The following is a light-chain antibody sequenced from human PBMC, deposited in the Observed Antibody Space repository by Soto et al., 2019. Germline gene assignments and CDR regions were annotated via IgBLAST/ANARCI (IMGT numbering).Light chain of an antibody. J-gene: IGLJ2*01. V-gene: IGLV2-14*01. CDR3: SSYATDSRL. CDR1: SSDVGGYDF. Sequence: QSVLTQPASVSGSPGQSITISCTGTSSDVGGYDFVSWYQLHPGKAPKLIIYEVTYRPSGVSDRFSGSKSGNTASLTISGRQAEDEADYYCSSYATDSRLFGGGTKLTVL. CDR2: EVT.